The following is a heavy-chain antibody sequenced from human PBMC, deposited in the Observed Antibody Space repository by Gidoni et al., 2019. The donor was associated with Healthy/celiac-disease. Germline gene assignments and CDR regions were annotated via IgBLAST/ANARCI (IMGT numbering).Heavy chain of an antibody. Sequence: QGQRQEAGTGLVKPSETLTLTCSVSGGSISSYYGSWIRQPAGKGLEWIGRIYTSGSTNYNPSLKSRVTMSVDPSKNHFSLKLSSVTAADTAVYYCARGSTSGSYLLYYFDYWGQGTLVTVSS. J-gene: IGHJ4*02. CDR3: ARGSTSGSYLLYYFDY. CDR2: IYTSGST. D-gene: IGHD1-26*01. V-gene: IGHV4-4*07. CDR1: GGSISSYY.